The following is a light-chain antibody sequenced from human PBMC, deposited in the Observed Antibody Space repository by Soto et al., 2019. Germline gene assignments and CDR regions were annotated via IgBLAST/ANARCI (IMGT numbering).Light chain of an antibody. Sequence: DLQMTQSPSAMSASVGDRVTITCRASQGIENHLAWFQQQPGKVPKRLIYSASTLQSGVPSRFSGSGSGTEFTLTIRSLQPEDFATYYCLQHNSYPRTFGQGTKVEI. CDR3: LQHNSYPRT. CDR1: QGIENH. CDR2: SAS. V-gene: IGKV1-17*03. J-gene: IGKJ1*01.